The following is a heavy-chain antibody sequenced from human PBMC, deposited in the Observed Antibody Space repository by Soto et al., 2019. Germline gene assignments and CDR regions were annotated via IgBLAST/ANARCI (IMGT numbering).Heavy chain of an antibody. Sequence: QSGGSLRLSCAASGFSFSRFAIHWVRQAPGKGLEWVAVISKDGSVIYYADSVKGRFTISRDNSKSSLFLQVNSLTSEDTAVYHCARSRSGAVPDSLGFWGQGTLVTVSS. J-gene: IGHJ4*02. CDR1: GFSFSRFA. CDR2: ISKDGSVI. D-gene: IGHD3-10*01. V-gene: IGHV3-30-3*01. CDR3: ARSRSGAVPDSLGF.